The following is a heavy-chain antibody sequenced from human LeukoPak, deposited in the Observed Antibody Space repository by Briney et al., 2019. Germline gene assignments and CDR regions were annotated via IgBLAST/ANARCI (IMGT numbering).Heavy chain of an antibody. CDR1: GYTFTSYD. D-gene: IGHD3-10*01. J-gene: IGHJ6*03. CDR2: MNPNSGNT. Sequence: ASVKVSCKASGYTFTSYDINWVRQATGQGLEWMGWMNPNSGNTGYAQKFQGRVTMTRDTSSSTVCMELSSLRSEDTAVYYCARGPRITLIRGGQWYYYMDVWGKGTTVTISS. CDR3: ARGPRITLIRGGQWYYYMDV. V-gene: IGHV1-8*02.